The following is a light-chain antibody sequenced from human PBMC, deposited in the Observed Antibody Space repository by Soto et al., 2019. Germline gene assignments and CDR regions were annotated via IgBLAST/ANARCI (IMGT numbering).Light chain of an antibody. CDR2: GSN. CDR1: SSNIGAGND. V-gene: IGLV1-40*01. Sequence: QSVLTQAPSVSGAPGQRVTIYCTGSSSNIGAGNDVHWYQQLPGTAPKLLIYGSNNRPSGVPDRFSVSKSGTSASLAITGLRAEDGADYYCQSFDSDWRVVFGGGTKLTV. CDR3: QSFDSDWRVV. J-gene: IGLJ3*02.